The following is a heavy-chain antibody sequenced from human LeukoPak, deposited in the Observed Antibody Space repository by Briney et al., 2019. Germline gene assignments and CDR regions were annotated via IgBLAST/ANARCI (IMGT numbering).Heavy chain of an antibody. CDR3: AKKRGTSGGYGADY. V-gene: IGHV3-30*02. CDR2: IRYDGSNK. Sequence: PGGSLRLSCAASGFTFSNYAMSWVRQAPGKGLEWVAFIRYDGSNKYYADSVKGRFTISRDNSKNTLYLQMNSLRAEDTAVYYCAKKRGTSGGYGADYWGQGTLVTVSS. J-gene: IGHJ4*02. D-gene: IGHD5-12*01. CDR1: GFTFSNYA.